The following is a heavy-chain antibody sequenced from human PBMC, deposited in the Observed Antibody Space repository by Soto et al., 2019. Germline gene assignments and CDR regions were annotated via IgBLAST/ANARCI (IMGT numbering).Heavy chain of an antibody. J-gene: IGHJ5*02. D-gene: IGHD3-3*01. Sequence: SETLSLTCAVYGGSFSGYYWSWIRQPPGKGLEWIGEINHSGSTNYNPSLKSRVTISVDTSKNQFSLKLSSVTAADTAVYYCAARFETNWFDPWGQGTLVTVSS. V-gene: IGHV4-34*01. CDR1: GGSFSGYY. CDR2: INHSGST. CDR3: AARFETNWFDP.